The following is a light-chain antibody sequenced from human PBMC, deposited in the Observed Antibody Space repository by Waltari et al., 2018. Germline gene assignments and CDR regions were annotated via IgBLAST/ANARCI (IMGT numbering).Light chain of an antibody. J-gene: IGKJ2*01. CDR1: QSLVASDGNPY. Sequence: EVLMTQSPLSLPVTLGQPASISCSSSQSLVASDGNPYLNWFHQRPGQSPRRLIYKVSNRDPGVPDRFSGSGSGTEFTLKISRVEPEDVGIYYCVQGAHWPPYTFGQGTKLEIK. V-gene: IGKV2-30*01. CDR3: VQGAHWPPYT. CDR2: KVS.